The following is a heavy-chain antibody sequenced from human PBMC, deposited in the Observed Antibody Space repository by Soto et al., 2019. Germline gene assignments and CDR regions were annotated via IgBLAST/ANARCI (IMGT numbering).Heavy chain of an antibody. D-gene: IGHD2-2*02. CDR2: VFYTGST. CDR1: GGSVSGYY. J-gene: IGHJ4*02. CDR3: ARVGCSSTSCYIEY. Sequence: PSETLSLTCTVSGGSVSGYYWSWIRQPPGKGLEWIGYVFYTGSTTYNPSLKSRVTISVDTSKNQFSLKLRSVTAADTAVYYCARVGCSSTSCYIEYWGQGTLVTVSS. V-gene: IGHV4-59*02.